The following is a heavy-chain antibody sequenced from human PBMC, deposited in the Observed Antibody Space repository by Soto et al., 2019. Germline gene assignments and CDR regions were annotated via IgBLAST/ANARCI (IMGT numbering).Heavy chain of an antibody. J-gene: IGHJ3*02. D-gene: IGHD2-15*01. CDR1: GGSSSGYY. CDR2: INHSGST. Sequence: SETLSLTCAVYGGSSSGYYWSWILQPPGKGLEWIGEINHSGSTNYNPSLKSRVTISVDTSKNQFSLKLSSVTAADTAVYYCARYCSGGSCSPLDAFDIWGQGTMVTVSS. CDR3: ARYCSGGSCSPLDAFDI. V-gene: IGHV4-34*01.